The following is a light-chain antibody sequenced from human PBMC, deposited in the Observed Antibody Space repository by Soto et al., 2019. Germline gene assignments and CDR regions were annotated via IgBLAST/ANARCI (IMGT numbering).Light chain of an antibody. CDR2: EVS. CDR1: SSDVGGYNY. Sequence: QSPLRQPASVSGSPGNSVTISCTGTSSDVGGYNYVSWYQQHPGKAPKLMIYEVSNRPSGVSNRFSGSKSGNTASLTISGLQAEDEADYYCSSYTSSSTLVFGTGTKVTV. J-gene: IGLJ1*01. V-gene: IGLV2-14*01. CDR3: SSYTSSSTLV.